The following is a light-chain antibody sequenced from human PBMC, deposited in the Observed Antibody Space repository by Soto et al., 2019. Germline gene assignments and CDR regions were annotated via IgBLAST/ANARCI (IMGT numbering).Light chain of an antibody. CDR2: DVS. CDR3: NSYTTGTTRV. Sequence: QLVLTQPASVSGSPGQSITISCTGTTSDVGRYNYVSWHQQHPGKAPKLLIFDVSNRPSGVSDRFSGSKSGNTASLTISGLQAEDEADYYCNSYTTGTTRVFGGGTKLTVL. V-gene: IGLV2-14*01. J-gene: IGLJ3*02. CDR1: TSDVGRYNY.